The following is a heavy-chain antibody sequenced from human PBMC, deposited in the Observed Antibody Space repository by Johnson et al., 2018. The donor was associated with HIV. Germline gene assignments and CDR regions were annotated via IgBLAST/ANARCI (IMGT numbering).Heavy chain of an antibody. J-gene: IGHJ4*03. V-gene: IGHV3-23*04. Sequence: VQLVESGGGLVQPGRSLRLSCAASGFTFDAYAMHWVRQAPGKGLEWVSGISVSGGSTYYADSVKGRFTISRDNSKNTLYLQMDSLSAEDTAVYYCAKDQVLPYWGQGTGVTVSS. CDR3: AKDQVLPY. CDR1: GFTFDAYA. CDR2: ISVSGGST. D-gene: IGHD2/OR15-2a*01.